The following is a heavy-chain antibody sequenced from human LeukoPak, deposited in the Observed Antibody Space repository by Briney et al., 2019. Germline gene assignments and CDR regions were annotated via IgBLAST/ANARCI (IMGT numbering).Heavy chain of an antibody. Sequence: GGSLRLSCAASGFTFSDHYMDWVRQAPGKGLEWVGRTRNKANSYTTEYAASVKGRFTTSRDDSKNSLYLQMNSLKTEDTAVYYCVREKGYCSSTTCYTWFDPWGQGTLVTVSS. CDR1: GFTFSDHY. CDR3: VREKGYCSSTTCYTWFDP. D-gene: IGHD2-2*02. J-gene: IGHJ5*02. V-gene: IGHV3-72*01. CDR2: TRNKANSYTT.